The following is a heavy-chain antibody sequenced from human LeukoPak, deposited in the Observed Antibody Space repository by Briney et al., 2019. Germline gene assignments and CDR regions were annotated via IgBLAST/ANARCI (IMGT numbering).Heavy chain of an antibody. J-gene: IGHJ4*02. CDR3: ARDEGLTIDY. CDR2: IYYSGST. D-gene: IGHD1/OR15-1a*01. Sequence: PSETLSLTCTVSGGSISSSSYYWGWIRQPPGKGLEWIGSIYYSGSTYYNPSLKSRVTISVDTSKNQFSLKLSSVTAADTAVYYCARDEGLTIDYWGQGTLVTVSS. CDR1: GGSISSSSYY. V-gene: IGHV4-39*07.